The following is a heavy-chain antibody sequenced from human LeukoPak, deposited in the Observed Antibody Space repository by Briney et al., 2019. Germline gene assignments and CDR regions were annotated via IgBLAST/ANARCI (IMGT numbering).Heavy chain of an antibody. D-gene: IGHD6-6*01. Sequence: GGSLKLSCAASGFTVSSNYMSWVRQAPGKGLEWVSVIYSGGSTYYADSVKGRFTISRDNSKNTLSLQMNCLKAEDTAVYYCASLGSSPTYWGQGILVTVSS. CDR2: IYSGGST. CDR3: ASLGSSPTY. V-gene: IGHV3-53*01. J-gene: IGHJ4*02. CDR1: GFTVSSNY.